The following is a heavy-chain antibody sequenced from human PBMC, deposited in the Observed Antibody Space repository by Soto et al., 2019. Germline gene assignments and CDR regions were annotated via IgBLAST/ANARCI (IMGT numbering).Heavy chain of an antibody. CDR2: MYYGGST. CDR3: ARSYYDATGFAVDP. J-gene: IGHJ5*02. CDR1: GGSISPYY. Sequence: SETLSLTCTVSGGSISPYYWSWIRQPPGKGLEWVGFMYYGGSTSYNPSLTSRVTISVDASKNQFSLKVTSVTAADTAVYYCARSYYDATGFAVDPWGPGTLVTVSS. V-gene: IGHV4-59*08. D-gene: IGHD3-22*01.